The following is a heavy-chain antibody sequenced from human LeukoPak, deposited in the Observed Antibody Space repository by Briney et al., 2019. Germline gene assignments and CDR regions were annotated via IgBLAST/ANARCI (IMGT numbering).Heavy chain of an antibody. CDR3: AREGRAVAAVPGAFDL. Sequence: SETLSLTCTVSGGSISSSSYYWGWIRQPPGKGLEWIGSIYYSGSTYYNPSLKSRVTISVDTSKNQFSLKLSSVTAADTAVYYCAREGRAVAAVPGAFDLWGQGTMVTVSS. J-gene: IGHJ3*01. V-gene: IGHV4-39*07. CDR2: IYYSGST. CDR1: GGSISSSSYY. D-gene: IGHD6-19*01.